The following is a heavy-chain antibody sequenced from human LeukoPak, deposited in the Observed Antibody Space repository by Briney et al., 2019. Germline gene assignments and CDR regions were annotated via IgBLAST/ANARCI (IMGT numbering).Heavy chain of an antibody. J-gene: IGHJ6*02. CDR2: IAYDTSNQ. V-gene: IGHV3-30*18. CDR1: GFTFSTYG. D-gene: IGHD2-21*01. Sequence: GRSLRLSCAASGFTFSTYGMNWVRQAPGKGLEWVAAIAYDTSNQYSAESVKGRFTISRDNSKNTLYLLMNSLRPEDTAVYYCAKGQGQYSPLRNYGMDVWGQGTTVTVSS. CDR3: AKGQGQYSPLRNYGMDV.